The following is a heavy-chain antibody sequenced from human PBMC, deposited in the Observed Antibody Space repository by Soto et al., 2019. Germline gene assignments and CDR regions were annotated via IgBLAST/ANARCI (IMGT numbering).Heavy chain of an antibody. Sequence: QVELMQSGAEVKKPGSSVKVSCTTSGGTLSTDPISWVRQAPGQGLEWMAMIIPFYGSSNHAQKFQGRVTITVDESTNTVYMTLSSLTSEDTAVYYCARDASRVSHYYGLDVWGQGTTVTVSS. CDR1: GGTLSTDP. J-gene: IGHJ6*02. CDR3: ARDASRVSHYYGLDV. CDR2: IIPFYGSS. V-gene: IGHV1-69*18.